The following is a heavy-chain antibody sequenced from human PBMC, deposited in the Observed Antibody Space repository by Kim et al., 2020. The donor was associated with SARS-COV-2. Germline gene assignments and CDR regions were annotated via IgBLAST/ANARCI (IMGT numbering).Heavy chain of an antibody. Sequence: SETLSLTCAVSGGSISSGGYSWSWIRQPPGKGLEWIGYIYYSGSTYYNPSLKSRVTISVDRSKNQFSLKLSSVTAADTAAYYCARGGLRYFDWLFPGAF. CDR1: GGSISSGGYS. CDR3: ARGGLRYFDWLFPGAF. D-gene: IGHD3-9*01. CDR2: IYYSGST. J-gene: IGHJ3*01. V-gene: IGHV4-30-2*01.